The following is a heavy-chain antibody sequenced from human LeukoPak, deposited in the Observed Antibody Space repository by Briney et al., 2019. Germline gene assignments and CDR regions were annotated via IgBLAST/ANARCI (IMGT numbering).Heavy chain of an antibody. V-gene: IGHV4-30-4*08. CDR2: IYYSGST. J-gene: IGHJ4*02. Sequence: PSETLSLTCTVSGGSISSGDYYWSWIRQPQGKGLEWIGYIYYSGSTYYNPSLKSRLTISVDTSKNQFSLKLSSVAAADTAVYYCARVKYTTRPFDYWGQGTLVTVSS. CDR3: ARVKYTTRPFDY. D-gene: IGHD1-1*01. CDR1: GGSISSGDYY.